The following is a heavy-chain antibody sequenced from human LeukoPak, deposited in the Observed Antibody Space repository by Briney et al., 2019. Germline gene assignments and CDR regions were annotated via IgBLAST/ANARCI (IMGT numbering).Heavy chain of an antibody. CDR1: GYTFTGYY. Sequence: ASVKVSCKASGYTFTGYYMHWVRQAPGQGLGWMGWINPNSGDTKYAQRFQDRVTMTRDTPISTAYMELSRLRSDDTAMYYCARDPSAYYDFWSGNYIGGLPDYWGQGTLVTVSS. D-gene: IGHD3-3*01. V-gene: IGHV1-2*02. J-gene: IGHJ4*02. CDR3: ARDPSAYYDFWSGNYIGGLPDY. CDR2: INPNSGDT.